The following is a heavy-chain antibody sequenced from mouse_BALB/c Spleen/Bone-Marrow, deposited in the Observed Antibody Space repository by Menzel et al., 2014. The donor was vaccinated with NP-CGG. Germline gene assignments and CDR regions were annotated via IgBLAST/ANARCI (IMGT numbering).Heavy chain of an antibody. D-gene: IGHD2-1*01. CDR2: IFPGIGTT. V-gene: IGHV1S132*01. CDR3: ARGGNYGY. CDR1: GYTFTNYW. Sequence: QVQLQQPGAELVKPGASVKLSCKTSGYTFTNYWIQWVKQRPGQGLGWIGEIFPGIGTTYYNEKFKGKATQTIDTSSSTAYMQLSSLTSEDSAVYFCARGGNYGYWGQGTTLTVSS. J-gene: IGHJ2*01.